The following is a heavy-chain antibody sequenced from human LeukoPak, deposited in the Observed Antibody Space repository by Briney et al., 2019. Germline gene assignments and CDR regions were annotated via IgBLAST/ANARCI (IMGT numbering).Heavy chain of an antibody. D-gene: IGHD3-16*01. Sequence: ASVKVSCKASGYTFTSYAMHWVRQAPGQRLEWMGWINAGNGNTKYSQKFQGRVTITRDTSASTAYMELSSLRSEDTAVYYCARERVMITFGGVLGYWGQGTLVTVSS. CDR1: GYTFTSYA. V-gene: IGHV1-3*01. CDR2: INAGNGNT. J-gene: IGHJ4*02. CDR3: ARERVMITFGGVLGY.